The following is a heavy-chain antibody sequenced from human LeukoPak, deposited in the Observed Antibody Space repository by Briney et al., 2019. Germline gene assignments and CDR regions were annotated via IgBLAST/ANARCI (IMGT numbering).Heavy chain of an antibody. CDR3: ARDYSSLGYGDYGFDY. D-gene: IGHD4-17*01. CDR1: GFTFSSYS. CDR2: ISSSSSYI. V-gene: IGHV3-21*01. J-gene: IGHJ4*02. Sequence: PGGSLRLSCAASGFTFSSYSMNWVRQAPGKVLEWVSSISSSSSYIYYADSVKGRFTISRDNAKNSLYLQMNSLRAEDTAVYYCARDYSSLGYGDYGFDYWGQGTLVTVSS.